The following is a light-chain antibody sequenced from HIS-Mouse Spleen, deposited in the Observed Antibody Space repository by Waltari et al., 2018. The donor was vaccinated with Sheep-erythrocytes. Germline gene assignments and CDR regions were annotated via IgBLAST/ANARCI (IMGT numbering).Light chain of an antibody. J-gene: IGLJ2*01. CDR3: QVWDSSSDPVV. CDR1: NIGSKS. CDR2: DES. Sequence: SYVLTQPPSVSVAPGQTARITCGGNNIGSKSVHWYQQKPGQAPVLVVYDESDRPSGIPGRCAGSNSGNTATLTISRVEAGDEADYYCQVWDSSSDPVVFGGGTKLTVL. V-gene: IGLV3-21*02.